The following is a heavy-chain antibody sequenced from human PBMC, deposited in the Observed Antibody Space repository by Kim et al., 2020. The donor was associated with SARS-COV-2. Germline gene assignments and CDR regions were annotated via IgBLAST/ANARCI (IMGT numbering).Heavy chain of an antibody. V-gene: IGHV1-46*01. J-gene: IGHJ4*02. Sequence: ASVKVSCKASGYTFTSYYMHWVRQAPGQGLEWMGIINPSSGSTSYAQKFQGRVTMTRDTSTSTVYMELSSLRSEDTAVYYCARGLQMATTIPYFDYWGQGTLVTVSS. CDR1: GYTFTSYY. CDR3: ARGLQMATTIPYFDY. D-gene: IGHD5-12*01. CDR2: INPSSGST.